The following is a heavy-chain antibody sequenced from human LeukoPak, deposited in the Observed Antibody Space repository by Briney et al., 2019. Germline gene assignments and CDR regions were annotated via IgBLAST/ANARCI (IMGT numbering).Heavy chain of an antibody. J-gene: IGHJ4*02. D-gene: IGHD6-13*01. V-gene: IGHV4-39*07. CDR2: IYYSGST. Sequence: SETLSLTCTVSGGSISSTSYYWGWIRQPPGKGLEWIGSIYYSGSTYYNPSLKSRVTISVDTSKNQFSLKLSSVTAADTALYYCAIRFGRLEAGGTPFDSWGQGTLVTVSS. CDR3: AIRFGRLEAGGTPFDS. CDR1: GGSISSTSYY.